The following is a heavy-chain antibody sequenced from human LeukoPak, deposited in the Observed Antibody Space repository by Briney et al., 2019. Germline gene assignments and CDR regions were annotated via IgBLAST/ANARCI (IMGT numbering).Heavy chain of an antibody. V-gene: IGHV1-2*02. CDR3: VTSTGYFSTWGAFDI. D-gene: IGHD2-15*01. CDR1: GFTFTAFY. CDR2: IYLNSGCT. J-gene: IGHJ3*02. Sequence: ASVKVSCKASGFTFTAFYMHWVRQAPGQGLEWMAWIYLNSGCTNYAQKFQGRVTMTRDTSISTAYMELSSLRSDDTAVYYCVTSTGYFSTWGAFDIWGQGTMVTVSS.